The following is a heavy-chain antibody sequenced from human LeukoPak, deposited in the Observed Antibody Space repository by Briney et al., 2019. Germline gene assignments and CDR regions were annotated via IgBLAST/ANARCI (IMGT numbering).Heavy chain of an antibody. J-gene: IGHJ4*02. V-gene: IGHV4-39*01. CDR2: IYYSGST. Sequence: PSETLSLTCAVYGGSFSGYYWGWIRQPPGKGLEWIGSIYYSGSTYYNPSLKSRVTISVDTSKNQFSLKLSSVTAADTAVYYCARYCSGGSCYSLMAFDYWGQGTLVTVSS. D-gene: IGHD2-15*01. CDR3: ARYCSGGSCYSLMAFDY. CDR1: GGSFSGYY.